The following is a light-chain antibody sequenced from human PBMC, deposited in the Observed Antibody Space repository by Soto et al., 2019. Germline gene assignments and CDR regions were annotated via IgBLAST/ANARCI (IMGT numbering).Light chain of an antibody. Sequence: EIVLTKSPGTLSLSPGARATLSCRASQSVSSSYLHWYQQKPGQAPRLLIFGTSSRATGIPDRFIGGGSGTDGTLTISRLEPEDCAVYYGQQCGSLPGTFGQGTKVDIK. J-gene: IGKJ1*01. V-gene: IGKV3-20*01. CDR3: QQCGSLPGT. CDR2: GTS. CDR1: QSVSSSY.